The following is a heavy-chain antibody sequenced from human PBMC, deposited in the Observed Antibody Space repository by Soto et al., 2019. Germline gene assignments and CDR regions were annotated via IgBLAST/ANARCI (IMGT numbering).Heavy chain of an antibody. CDR3: ARAGSYDFWSGSTPWYYGMDV. J-gene: IGHJ6*02. V-gene: IGHV1-18*04. CDR1: GYTFTSYG. CDR2: ISAYNGNT. D-gene: IGHD3-3*01. Sequence: ASVKVSCKASGYTFTSYGISWVRQAPGQGLEWMGWISAYNGNTNYAQKLQGRVTMTTDTSTSTAYMELRSLRSDDTAVYYCARAGSYDFWSGSTPWYYGMDVWGQGTTVTVS.